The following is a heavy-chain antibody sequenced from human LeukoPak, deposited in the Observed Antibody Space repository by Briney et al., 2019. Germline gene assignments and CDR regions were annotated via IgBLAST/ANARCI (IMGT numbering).Heavy chain of an antibody. CDR1: GYTFTGYY. Sequence: ASVKASCKASGYTFTGYYMHWVRQAPGQGLEWMGWINPNSGGTNYAQKFQGRVTMTRDTSISTAYMELSRLRSDDTAVYYCARDLIGVTTYYYYGMDVWGQGTTVTVSS. CDR2: INPNSGGT. CDR3: ARDLIGVTTYYYYGMDV. D-gene: IGHD3-22*01. J-gene: IGHJ6*02. V-gene: IGHV1-2*02.